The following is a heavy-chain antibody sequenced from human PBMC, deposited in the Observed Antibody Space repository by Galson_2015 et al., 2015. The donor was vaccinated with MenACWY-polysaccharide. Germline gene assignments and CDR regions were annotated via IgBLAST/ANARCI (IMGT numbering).Heavy chain of an antibody. Sequence: SLRLSCAASGFTFSSYGMRWVRQAPGKGLEWVAIIWDDGSAKYYVDSVKGRFTVSRDNSKNTLYLQMNSLRAEDTAVYHCARGCGGGSGCFYLDYWSQGTLVTVSS. J-gene: IGHJ4*02. CDR1: GFTFSSYG. CDR3: ARGCGGGSGCFYLDY. CDR2: IWDDGSAK. V-gene: IGHV3-33*01. D-gene: IGHD2-15*01.